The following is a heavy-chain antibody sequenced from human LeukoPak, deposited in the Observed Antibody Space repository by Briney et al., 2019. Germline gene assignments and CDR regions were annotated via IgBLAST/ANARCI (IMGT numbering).Heavy chain of an antibody. J-gene: IGHJ4*02. CDR1: GFTFSSYS. CDR3: ARDWSVAIYYGSGSYSYFDY. CDR2: ISSSSSYI. Sequence: PGGSQRLSCAASGFTFSSYSMNWVRQAPGKGLEWVSSISSSSSYIYYANSVKGRFTISRDSAKNSLYLQMNSLRAEDTAEYYCARDWSVAIYYGSGSYSYFDYWGQGTLVTVSS. D-gene: IGHD3-10*01. V-gene: IGHV3-21*01.